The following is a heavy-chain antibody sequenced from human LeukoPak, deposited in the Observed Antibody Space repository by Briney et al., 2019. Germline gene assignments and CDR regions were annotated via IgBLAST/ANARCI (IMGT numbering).Heavy chain of an antibody. CDR1: GFIFRSYG. CDR3: AHLVWEYVGGLDV. Sequence: GGSLRLSCAASGFIFRSYGMNWVRQAPGKGQEWVSGIYTNGRDTRYADAVKGRFTISRDNSKNTLYLQMHSLRVEDTAVYYCAHLVWEYVGGLDVWGQGTTVTVSS. D-gene: IGHD3/OR15-3a*01. V-gene: IGHV3-23*05. CDR2: IYTNGRDT. J-gene: IGHJ6*02.